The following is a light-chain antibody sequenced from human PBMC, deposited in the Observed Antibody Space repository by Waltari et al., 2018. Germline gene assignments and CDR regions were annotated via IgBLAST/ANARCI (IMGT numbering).Light chain of an antibody. Sequence: EIVLPHSPVTLSLSPGARGTLSCRASQSVSRFLAWYQQKPGQAPRLLIYGASTRATGIPDRFSGSGSGTDFSLTISRLEPEDFAVYYCQKYDRLPATFGQGTKVEIK. CDR3: QKYDRLPAT. V-gene: IGKV3-20*01. CDR1: QSVSRF. CDR2: GAS. J-gene: IGKJ1*01.